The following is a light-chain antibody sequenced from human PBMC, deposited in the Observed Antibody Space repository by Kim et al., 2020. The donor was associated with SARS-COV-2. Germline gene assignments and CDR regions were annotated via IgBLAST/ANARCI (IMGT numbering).Light chain of an antibody. CDR3: SSYTSSTTLV. V-gene: IGLV2-14*03. J-gene: IGLJ3*02. Sequence: QSVLTQPASVSGSPGQSITISCTGTSSDVGGYNSVSWYQHHPGKAPKLMIYDVTKRPSGVSNRFSGSKSGYTASLTISGLQAEDEADYYCSSYTSSTTLVFGGGTQLT. CDR2: DVT. CDR1: SSDVGGYNS.